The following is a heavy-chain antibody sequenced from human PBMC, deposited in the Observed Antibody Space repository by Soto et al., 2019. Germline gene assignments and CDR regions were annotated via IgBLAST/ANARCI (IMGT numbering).Heavy chain of an antibody. V-gene: IGHV1-69*02. CDR3: ARVARDGYNSV. Sequence: QVQLVQSGAEVKKPGSSVKVSCKASGGTFSSYTISWVRQAPGQGLEWMGRIIPILGIANYAQKFQGRVTIAADKSTSTAYMELSSLRSEDTAVYYCARVARDGYNSVWGQGTTVTVSS. J-gene: IGHJ6*02. CDR1: GGTFSSYT. CDR2: IIPILGIA. D-gene: IGHD5-12*01.